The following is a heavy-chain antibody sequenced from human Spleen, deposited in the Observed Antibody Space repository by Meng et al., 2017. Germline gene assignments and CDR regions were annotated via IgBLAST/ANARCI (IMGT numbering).Heavy chain of an antibody. V-gene: IGHV1-2*06. CDR1: GYNFPDYW. J-gene: IGHJ6*02. CDR2: IDPKSGDT. Sequence: ASVKVSCKPSGYNFPDYWLHWVRRAPGQGLEWMGRIDPKSGDTHYAQRFQGRVTMTGDTSISTAYMELSGLRSDDTAVYYCARGVVAASRDYYYGMDVWGQGTTVTVSS. CDR3: ARGVVAASRDYYYGMDV. D-gene: IGHD2-15*01.